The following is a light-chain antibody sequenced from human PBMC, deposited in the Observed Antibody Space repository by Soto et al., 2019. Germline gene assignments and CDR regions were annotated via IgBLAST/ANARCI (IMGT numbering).Light chain of an antibody. CDR1: SSDVGGYNY. J-gene: IGLJ3*02. CDR2: DVS. V-gene: IGLV2-11*01. Sequence: QSALTQPRSVSGSPGQSVTISCTGTSSDVGGYNYVSWYQQHPGKAPKLMIYDVSKRPSGVPDRFSGSKSGNTASLTISGLQAEEEADYYCCSYAGSYTLGGVFGGGTKLTVL. CDR3: CSYAGSYTLGGV.